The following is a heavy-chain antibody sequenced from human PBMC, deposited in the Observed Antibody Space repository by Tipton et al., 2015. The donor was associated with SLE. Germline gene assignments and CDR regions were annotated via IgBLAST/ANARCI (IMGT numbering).Heavy chain of an antibody. CDR1: GGSISSSPYY. CDR2: VYSGGNT. V-gene: IGHV4-39*07. D-gene: IGHD3-22*01. J-gene: IGHJ4*02. CDR3: AGDSSGSYYDRGGYYQLANRHFDL. Sequence: TLSLTCTVSGGSISSSPYYWAWIRQPPGKGLEWIGTVYSGGNTYHIPSLKTRVTISVDTSRNQFSLRLSSVTAADTAVYYCAGDSSGSYYDRGGYYQLANRHFDLWRRGILVSVSS.